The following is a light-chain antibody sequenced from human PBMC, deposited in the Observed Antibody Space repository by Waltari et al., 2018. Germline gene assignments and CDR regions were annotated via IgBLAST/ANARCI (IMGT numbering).Light chain of an antibody. CDR3: GTWDSSLSGVV. V-gene: IGLV1-51*01. CDR2: DNL. J-gene: IGLJ2*01. CDR1: DSNIGKTY. Sequence: QAVLTQPASVSAAPGQRVIISCSGSDSNIGKTYVSWYQQLPGAAPKLLIYDNLKRPSGIPDRLSGSKSGTSATLAITGLQTGDEADYYCGTWDSSLSGVVFGGGTKLTVL.